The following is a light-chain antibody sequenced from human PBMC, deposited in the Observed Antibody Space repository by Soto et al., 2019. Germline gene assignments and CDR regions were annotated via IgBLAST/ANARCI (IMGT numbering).Light chain of an antibody. CDR3: QQRSSWLFP. CDR2: DAS. CDR1: QSVSSY. Sequence: EIVLTQSPATLSLSPGERATLSCTASQSVSSYLAWYQQKPGQAPRLLIYDASNRATGIPARFSGSGSGTDFTLTISSLEPEDFAVYYCQQRSSWLFPFGPGNKVDIK. J-gene: IGKJ3*01. V-gene: IGKV3-11*01.